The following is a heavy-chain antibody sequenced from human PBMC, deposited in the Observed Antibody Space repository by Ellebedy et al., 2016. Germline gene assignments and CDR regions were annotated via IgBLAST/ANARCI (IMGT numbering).Heavy chain of an antibody. Sequence: GESLKISCAASGFSFSSYSMNWVRQAPGKGLEWVSSITSSSSYTSYADSVKGRFTISRDNVKNSLYLQMNSLRAEDTAVYYCATYRDPNDYWGQGTLVTVSS. D-gene: IGHD3-16*02. CDR1: GFSFSSYS. J-gene: IGHJ4*02. V-gene: IGHV3-21*01. CDR3: ATYRDPNDY. CDR2: ITSSSSYT.